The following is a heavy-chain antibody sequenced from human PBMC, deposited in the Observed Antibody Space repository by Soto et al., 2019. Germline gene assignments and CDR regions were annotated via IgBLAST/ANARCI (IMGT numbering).Heavy chain of an antibody. V-gene: IGHV1-69*06. D-gene: IGHD3-3*01. Sequence: ASVKVSCKASGGTFSSYAISWVRQAPGQGLEWMGGIIPIFGTANYAQKFQGRVTITADKSTSTAYMELSSLRSEDTAVYYCARDGGPDRYYYGMDVWRQGTTVTVSS. CDR1: GGTFSSYA. CDR3: ARDGGPDRYYYGMDV. J-gene: IGHJ6*02. CDR2: IIPIFGTA.